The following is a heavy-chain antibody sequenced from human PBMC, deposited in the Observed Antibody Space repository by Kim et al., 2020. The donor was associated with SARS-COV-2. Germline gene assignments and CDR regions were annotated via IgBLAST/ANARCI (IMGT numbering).Heavy chain of an antibody. Sequence: GGSLRLSCAASGFTFSSYSMNWVRQAPGKGLEWVSSISSSSSYIYYADSVKGRFTISRDKAKNSLYLQMNSLRSEDTAVYYCARLADYYDSSGYYYFDYWGQGTLVTVSS. J-gene: IGHJ4*02. V-gene: IGHV3-21*01. CDR3: ARLADYYDSSGYYYFDY. CDR1: GFTFSSYS. CDR2: ISSSSSYI. D-gene: IGHD3-22*01.